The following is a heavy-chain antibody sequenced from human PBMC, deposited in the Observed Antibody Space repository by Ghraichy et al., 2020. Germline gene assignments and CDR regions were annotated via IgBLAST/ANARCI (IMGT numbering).Heavy chain of an antibody. J-gene: IGHJ6*03. CDR3: ARGVRPYYDFWSGYEKEYYYYMDV. Sequence: GGSLRLSCAASGFTFSSYAMHWVRQAPGKGLEYVSAISSYGGSTYYANSVRGRFTISRDNSKNTLYLQMGSLRAEDMAVYYCARGVRPYYDFWSGYEKEYYYYMDVWGKGTTVTVSS. D-gene: IGHD3-3*01. V-gene: IGHV3-64*01. CDR2: ISSYGGST. CDR1: GFTFSSYA.